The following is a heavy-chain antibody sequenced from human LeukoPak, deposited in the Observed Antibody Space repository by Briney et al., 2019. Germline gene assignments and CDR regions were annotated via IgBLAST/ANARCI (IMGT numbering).Heavy chain of an antibody. Sequence: GASVKVSCKASGYTFTSYAMNWVRQAPGQWLEWMGWINTNTGNPTYAQGFTGRFVFSLDTSVSTAYLQISSLKAEDTAVYYCARDLPPSYSSGWYYYGMDVWGQGTTVTVSS. CDR3: ARDLPPSYSSGWYYYGMDV. J-gene: IGHJ6*02. CDR1: GYTFTSYA. CDR2: INTNTGNP. V-gene: IGHV7-4-1*02. D-gene: IGHD6-19*01.